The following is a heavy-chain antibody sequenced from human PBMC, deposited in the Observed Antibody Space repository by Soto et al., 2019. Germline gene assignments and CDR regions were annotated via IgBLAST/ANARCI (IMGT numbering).Heavy chain of an antibody. V-gene: IGHV3-30-3*01. CDR2: ISYDGSNK. CDR3: ARDGPGNDAFDI. J-gene: IGHJ3*02. Sequence: QVQLVESGGGVVQPGRSLRLSCAASGFTFSSYAMHWVRQAPGKGLEWVAVISYDGSNKYYADSVKGRFTISRDNSKNTVYLQMNSLRAEDTAVYYCARDGPGNDAFDIWGQGTMVTVSS. CDR1: GFTFSSYA. D-gene: IGHD1-26*01.